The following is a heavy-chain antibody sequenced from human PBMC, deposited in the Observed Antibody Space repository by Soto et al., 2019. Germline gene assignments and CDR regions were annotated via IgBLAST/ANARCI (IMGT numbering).Heavy chain of an antibody. CDR1: GDSISSNRW. V-gene: IGHV4-4*02. D-gene: IGHD2-2*01. CDR2: IYHSGTT. Sequence: QVQLQESGPGLVRASGTLSLTCAVSGDSISSNRWWRWVRQPPGKVLERIGEIYHSGTTNYNPSLKSRVTISADKSKHQLSMNLNSVAAADTAVSYCATGGSYCSTTGCLYWYLDLWGRGTLVSVSS. J-gene: IGHJ2*01. CDR3: ATGGSYCSTTGCLYWYLDL.